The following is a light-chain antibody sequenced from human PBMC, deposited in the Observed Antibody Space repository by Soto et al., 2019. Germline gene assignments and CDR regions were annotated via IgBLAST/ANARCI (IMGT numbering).Light chain of an antibody. V-gene: IGKV1-17*01. CDR2: VKS. CDR1: EGIGND. Sequence: DIQLSQSPSSLSASVGDRVTITCRASEGIGNDLGWYQQKPGKAPKRLIYVKSNLPSGVPSRFSGSGSGTEFTLPMSSLQPEDFAIYHCLQPNSHPWTFGQGTKVEIK. J-gene: IGKJ1*01. CDR3: LQPNSHPWT.